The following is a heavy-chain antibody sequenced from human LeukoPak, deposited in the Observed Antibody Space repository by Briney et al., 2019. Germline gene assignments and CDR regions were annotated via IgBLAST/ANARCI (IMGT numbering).Heavy chain of an antibody. Sequence: PSETLSLTCTVSGGSISSYYWNWIRQPPGKGLEWIGYIYYSGSTNYNPSPKSRVTISVDTSKNQFPLKLSSVTAADTAVYYCARTTEGYCRGRSCYSYYYYMDVWGKGTTVTVSS. D-gene: IGHD2-15*01. CDR2: IYYSGST. V-gene: IGHV4-59*01. J-gene: IGHJ6*03. CDR3: ARTTEGYCRGRSCYSYYYYMDV. CDR1: GGSISSYY.